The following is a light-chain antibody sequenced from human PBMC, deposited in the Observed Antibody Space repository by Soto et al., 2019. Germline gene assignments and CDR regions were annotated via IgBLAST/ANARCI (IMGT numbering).Light chain of an antibody. CDR1: QDISDD. V-gene: IGKV1-6*01. Sequence: AIQMTQSPSSLSASVGDRVTITCRASQDISDDVGWYQQTPGKAPKLLISGASRLQSGVPSRFSGSGSSAAFTLTITSLRPEDSATYYCLQNHNYPRTFGQGTKVDIK. CDR3: LQNHNYPRT. J-gene: IGKJ1*01. CDR2: GAS.